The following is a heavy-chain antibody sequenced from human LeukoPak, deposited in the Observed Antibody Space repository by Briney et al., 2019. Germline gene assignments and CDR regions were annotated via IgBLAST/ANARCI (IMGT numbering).Heavy chain of an antibody. D-gene: IGHD6-13*01. CDR1: GFTFSSYA. Sequence: GGSLRLSCAVSGFTFSSYAMSWVRQAPGKGLEWVSTISGSGDNTYSADSVRGRFTISRDNSKDTLYLQMNSLRAEDTAIYCCAKVSWANYFDYWGQGTLVTVSS. V-gene: IGHV3-23*01. J-gene: IGHJ4*02. CDR3: AKVSWANYFDY. CDR2: ISGSGDNT.